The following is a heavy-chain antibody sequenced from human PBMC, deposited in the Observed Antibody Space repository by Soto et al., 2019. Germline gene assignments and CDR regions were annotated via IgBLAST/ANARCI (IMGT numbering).Heavy chain of an antibody. Sequence: GESLKISCKGSGYSFTSYWISWVRQMPGKGLEWMGRIDPSDSYTNYSPSFQGHVTISADKSISTAYLQWSSLKASDTAMYYCLVATISHYYYYGMDVWGHGTTVTFSS. CDR1: GYSFTSYW. CDR2: IDPSDSYT. V-gene: IGHV5-10-1*01. J-gene: IGHJ6*02. CDR3: LVATISHYYYYGMDV. D-gene: IGHD5-12*01.